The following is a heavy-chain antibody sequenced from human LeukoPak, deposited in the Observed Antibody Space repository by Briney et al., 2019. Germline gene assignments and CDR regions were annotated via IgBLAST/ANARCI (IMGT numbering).Heavy chain of an antibody. Sequence: SETLSLTCTVSGDSIGSSNYYWGWIRQPPGKGLEWIGTIYYSGSTYYNPSLKSRVTISVDTSKNQFSLKLNSVTAADTAVYYCARDGYNDAFDIWGQGTMVTVSS. CDR1: GDSIGSSNYY. D-gene: IGHD5-24*01. J-gene: IGHJ3*02. CDR3: ARDGYNDAFDI. CDR2: IYYSGST. V-gene: IGHV4-39*07.